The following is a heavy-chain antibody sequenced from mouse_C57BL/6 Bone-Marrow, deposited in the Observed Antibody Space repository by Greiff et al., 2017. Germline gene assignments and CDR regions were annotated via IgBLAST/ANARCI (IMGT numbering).Heavy chain of an antibody. J-gene: IGHJ2*01. CDR1: GYTFTSYG. D-gene: IGHD1-1*01. CDR2: IYPRSGNT. CDR3: ARSWITTVVASYYFDY. V-gene: IGHV1-81*01. Sequence: VQLQQSGAELARPGASVKLSCKASGYTFTSYGISWVKQRTGQGLEWIGEIYPRSGNTYYNEKFKGKATLTADKSSSTAYMELRSLTSEDSSVYFCARSWITTVVASYYFDYGGQGTTLTVSS.